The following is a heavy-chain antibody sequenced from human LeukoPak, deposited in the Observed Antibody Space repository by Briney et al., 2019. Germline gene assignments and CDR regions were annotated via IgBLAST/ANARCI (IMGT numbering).Heavy chain of an antibody. D-gene: IGHD3-10*01. CDR3: ARGGVAAKYYFDF. CDR1: GGSISTYY. Sequence: SETLSLTCAVSGGSISTYYWSWIRQPAGKGLEWIGRIYTSGSTNYNPSLKSRVALSVDTSKNQISLKLNSVTAADTAVYYCARGGVAAKYYFDFWGQGTLVTVSS. CDR2: IYTSGST. J-gene: IGHJ4*02. V-gene: IGHV4-4*07.